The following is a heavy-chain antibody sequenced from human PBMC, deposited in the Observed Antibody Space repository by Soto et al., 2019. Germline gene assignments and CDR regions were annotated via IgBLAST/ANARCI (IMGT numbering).Heavy chain of an antibody. CDR3: ARGGSGYVWFNEF. CDR2: IIPVFDTV. J-gene: IGHJ4*02. Sequence: QEQLVQSGAEVKKSGSSVKVSCKDTGGLFSSYAVSWVRQAPGQGLEWMGGIIPVFDTVYYAQKFQGRVTIDESTNTAYMELSSLRSEDTAMYYCARGGSGYVWFNEFWGQGTVVTVSS. CDR1: GGLFSSYA. D-gene: IGHD3-22*01. V-gene: IGHV1-69*01.